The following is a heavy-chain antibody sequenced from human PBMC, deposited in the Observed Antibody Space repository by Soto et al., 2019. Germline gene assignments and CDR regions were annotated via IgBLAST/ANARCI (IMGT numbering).Heavy chain of an antibody. V-gene: IGHV3-23*01. CDR3: ANHGSTSWLDYYYYYMDV. CDR1: GFTFSSYA. D-gene: IGHD2-2*01. J-gene: IGHJ6*03. Sequence: GGSLRLSCAASGFTFSSYAMSWVRQAPGKGLEWVSAISGSGGSTYYADSVKGRFTISRDNSKNTLYLQMNSLRAEDTAVYYCANHGSTSWLDYYYYYMDVWGKGTTVTVSS. CDR2: ISGSGGST.